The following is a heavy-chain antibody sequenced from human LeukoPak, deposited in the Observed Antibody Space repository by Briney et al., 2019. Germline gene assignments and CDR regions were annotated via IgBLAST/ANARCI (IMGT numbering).Heavy chain of an antibody. J-gene: IGHJ5*02. CDR1: GGSISGYY. D-gene: IGHD6-13*01. Sequence: PSETLSLTCTVSGGSISGYYWSWLRQPPGKGLEWIGYINFSGSTNYKPSLKSRVTISVDTSKNQFSLKLSSVTAADTAVYYCARVIAAAGTEWFDHWGQGTLVTVSS. CDR2: INFSGST. CDR3: ARVIAAAGTEWFDH. V-gene: IGHV4-59*01.